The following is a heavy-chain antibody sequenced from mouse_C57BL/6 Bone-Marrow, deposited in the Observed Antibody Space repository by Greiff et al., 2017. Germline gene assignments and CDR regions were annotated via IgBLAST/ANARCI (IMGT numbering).Heavy chain of an antibody. Sequence: QVQLQQSGAELVKPGASVKMSCKASGYTFTNYWITWVKQRPGQGLEWIGDIYPGSGSTNYNEKFKSKATLTVDTSSSTASMQLSSLTSEDSAVYYCARPYYSNYWYFDVWGTGTTVTVSS. CDR3: ARPYYSNYWYFDV. CDR1: GYTFTNYW. V-gene: IGHV1-55*01. J-gene: IGHJ1*03. D-gene: IGHD2-5*01. CDR2: IYPGSGST.